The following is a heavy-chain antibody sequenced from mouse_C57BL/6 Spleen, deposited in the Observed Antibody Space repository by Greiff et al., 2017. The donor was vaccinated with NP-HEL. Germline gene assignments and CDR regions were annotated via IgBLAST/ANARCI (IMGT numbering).Heavy chain of an antibody. CDR3: TRHYDYDVEAMDY. CDR1: GYTFTDYE. Sequence: VKLQQSGAELVRPGASVTLSCKASGYTFTDYEMHWVQQTPVHGLEWIGAIDPETGGTAYNPKFKGKAILTADKSSSTAYMELRSLTSEDSAVYYCTRHYDYDVEAMDYWGQGTSVTVSS. CDR2: IDPETGGT. V-gene: IGHV1-15*01. D-gene: IGHD2-4*01. J-gene: IGHJ4*01.